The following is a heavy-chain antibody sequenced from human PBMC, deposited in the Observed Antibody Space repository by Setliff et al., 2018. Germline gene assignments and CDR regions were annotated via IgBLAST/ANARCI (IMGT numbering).Heavy chain of an antibody. CDR1: GYTFTSYY. Sequence: ASVKVSCKASGYTFTSYYMHWVRQAPGQGLEWMGIINPSGGSTSYAQKFQGRVTMTRDTSTSTVYMEVTSLRSDDTAVYYCATEKFPGDWGDYWGQGTLVTVPQ. J-gene: IGHJ4*02. D-gene: IGHD2-21*01. V-gene: IGHV1-46*01. CDR3: ATEKFPGDWGDY. CDR2: INPSGGST.